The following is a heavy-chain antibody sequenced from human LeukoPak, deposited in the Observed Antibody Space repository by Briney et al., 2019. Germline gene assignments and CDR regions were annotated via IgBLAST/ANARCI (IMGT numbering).Heavy chain of an antibody. CDR1: GFTFSTKS. D-gene: IGHD3-22*01. Sequence: GGSLRLSCAVSGFTFSTKSMNWVRQAPGKGLEWVSYITSDGGTTYYADSVKGRFTISRDNAKNSLYLQMNSLRDEDTAVYYCARGRPTYFYDNSGGPVYFDYWGQGTLVTPSA. V-gene: IGHV3-48*02. J-gene: IGHJ4*02. CDR2: ITSDGGTT. CDR3: ARGRPTYFYDNSGGPVYFDY.